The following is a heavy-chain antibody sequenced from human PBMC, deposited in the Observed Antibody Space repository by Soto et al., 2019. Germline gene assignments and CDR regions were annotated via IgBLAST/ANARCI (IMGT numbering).Heavy chain of an antibody. CDR2: IYTGGST. Sequence: EVQLVESGGGLIQPGGSLRLSCAASGFTVSSKNMSWVRQAPGKGLEWVSVIYTGGSTSYVDSVKGRFTISRDNSKNTVYLQMNSLRAEDTAVYYCARDLGRDSHQQWGQGTLVTVSS. CDR3: ARDLGRDSHQQ. J-gene: IGHJ1*01. CDR1: GFTVSSKN. D-gene: IGHD2-21*02. V-gene: IGHV3-53*01.